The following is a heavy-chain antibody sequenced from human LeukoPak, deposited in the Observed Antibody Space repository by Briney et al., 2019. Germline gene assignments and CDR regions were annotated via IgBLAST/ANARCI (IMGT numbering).Heavy chain of an antibody. D-gene: IGHD3-10*01. J-gene: IGHJ4*02. Sequence: GGSLRLSCAASGFTFSSYSMNWVRQAPGKGLEWVSSISSSSSFIYYADSLKGRFTISRDNAKNSLYLQMNSLRAEDTAVYYCARTYFGSGNTLVHWGQGTLVTVSS. CDR1: GFTFSSYS. V-gene: IGHV3-21*01. CDR3: ARTYFGSGNTLVH. CDR2: ISSSSSFI.